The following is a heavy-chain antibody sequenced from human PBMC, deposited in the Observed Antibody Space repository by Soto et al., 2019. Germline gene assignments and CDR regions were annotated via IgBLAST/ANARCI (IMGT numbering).Heavy chain of an antibody. CDR3: ARRGDSSGYFPNSYDM. D-gene: IGHD3-22*01. Sequence: QVQLVESGGGVVQPGRSLRLSCAASGFTFSRFGMHWVRQVPGKGLEWVALIWYHGKNEDYADSVKGRFTISRDNSNNTLYLHMNSLRAEDTAVYYCARRGDSSGYFPNSYDMWGQGTMVTVSS. V-gene: IGHV3-33*01. CDR2: IWYHGKNE. CDR1: GFTFSRFG. J-gene: IGHJ3*02.